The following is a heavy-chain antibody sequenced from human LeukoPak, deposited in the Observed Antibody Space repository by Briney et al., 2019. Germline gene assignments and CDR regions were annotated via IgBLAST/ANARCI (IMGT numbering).Heavy chain of an antibody. J-gene: IGHJ4*02. Sequence: SVKVSCKASGGTFSSYTISWVRQAPGQGLEWMGRVIPILGIANYAQKFQGRVTITADKSTSTAYMELSSLRPEDTAVYYCARDQGMATISEFDYWGQGTLVTVPS. CDR3: ARDQGMATISEFDY. D-gene: IGHD5-24*01. CDR2: VIPILGIA. V-gene: IGHV1-69*04. CDR1: GGTFSSYT.